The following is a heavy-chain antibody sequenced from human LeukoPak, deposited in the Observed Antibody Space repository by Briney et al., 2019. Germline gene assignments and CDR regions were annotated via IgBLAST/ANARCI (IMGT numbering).Heavy chain of an antibody. CDR3: ARGPFKPDKDRPAVAGYYFDY. J-gene: IGHJ4*02. CDR1: GFTVSSKY. CDR2: ISSSGSTI. D-gene: IGHD6-19*01. V-gene: IGHV3-11*04. Sequence: GGSLRLSCAVSGFTVSSKYMGWVRQAPGKGLEWVSYISSSGSTIYYADSVKGRFTISRDNAKNSLYLQMNSLRAEDTAVYYCARGPFKPDKDRPAVAGYYFDYWGQGTLVTVSS.